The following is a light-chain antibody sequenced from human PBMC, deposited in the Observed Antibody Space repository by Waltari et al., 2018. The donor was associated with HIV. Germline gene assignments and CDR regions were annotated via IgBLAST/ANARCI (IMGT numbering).Light chain of an antibody. J-gene: IGKJ4*01. V-gene: IGKV1-12*01. CDR2: SAS. Sequence: IQMTQSPSYVSASIGDTVPMSCRGNESIGDLLAWYQQRPGEAPRLLVYSASRRESGVPSKFFAFGADTEFTLTITGLESEDFATYYCQQASSFPHTFGGGTKV. CDR3: QQASSFPHT. CDR1: ESIGDL.